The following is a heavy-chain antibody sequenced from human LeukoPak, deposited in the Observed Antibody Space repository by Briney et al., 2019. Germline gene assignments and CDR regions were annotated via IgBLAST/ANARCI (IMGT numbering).Heavy chain of an antibody. Sequence: GASVKVSCKASGYTFTSYYMHWERQAPGQGLEWMGIINPSGGSTSYAQKFQGRVTMTRDTSTSTVYMELSSLRSEDTAVYYCARAFYYDSSGYYQGAFDIWGQGTMVTVSS. CDR1: GYTFTSYY. J-gene: IGHJ3*02. D-gene: IGHD3-22*01. CDR2: INPSGGST. V-gene: IGHV1-46*01. CDR3: ARAFYYDSSGYYQGAFDI.